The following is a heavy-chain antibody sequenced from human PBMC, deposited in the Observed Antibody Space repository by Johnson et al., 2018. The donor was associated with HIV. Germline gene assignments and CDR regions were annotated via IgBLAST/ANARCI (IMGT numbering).Heavy chain of an antibody. J-gene: IGHJ3*02. CDR1: GFSFSSYA. CDR3: ATEARGVHGTLRFLEWSDAFDI. D-gene: IGHD3-3*01. CDR2: MSFDGSNK. Sequence: QVQLVESGGGVVQPGRSLRLSCAASGFSFSSYAMHWVRQAPGKGLEWVALMSFDGSNKYYADSVKGRFTIYRDNSKNTLYLQMNSLRTEDTAVYYCATEARGVHGTLRFLEWSDAFDIWGQGTMVTVSS. V-gene: IGHV3-30*04.